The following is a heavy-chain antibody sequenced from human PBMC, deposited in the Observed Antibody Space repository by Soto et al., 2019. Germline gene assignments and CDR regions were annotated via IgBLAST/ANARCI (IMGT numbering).Heavy chain of an antibody. CDR2: IYTSGST. CDR3: ARTVGAAYYFDF. D-gene: IGHD1-26*01. V-gene: IGHV4-4*07. CDR1: GDSMSKYY. Sequence: SETLSLTCTVSGDSMSKYYWSWIRQPAEKGLEWIGRIYTSGSTNYNPSLKSRVNMSIDTSNNHFSLNLKSVTAADAAVYYCARTVGAAYYFDFWGQAALVTVSS. J-gene: IGHJ4*02.